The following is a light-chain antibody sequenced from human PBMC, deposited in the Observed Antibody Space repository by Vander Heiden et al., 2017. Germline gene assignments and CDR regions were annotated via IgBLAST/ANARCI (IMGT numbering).Light chain of an antibody. J-gene: IGLJ3*02. CDR3: MIWDNSAWV. Sequence: QAVLTQPSSLSASPGASASLTCTLRSGINVGTYRIYWYQQKAGSPPQYLLRYKSDSDKQQGSGVPSRFSGSKDASANAGILLISGLQSEDEADYYCMIWDNSAWVFGGGTKLTVL. CDR1: SGINVGTYR. CDR2: YKSDSDK. V-gene: IGLV5-45*03.